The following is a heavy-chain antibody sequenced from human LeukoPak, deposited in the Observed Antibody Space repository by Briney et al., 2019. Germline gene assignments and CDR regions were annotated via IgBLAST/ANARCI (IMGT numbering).Heavy chain of an antibody. J-gene: IGHJ5*02. D-gene: IGHD2-2*01. V-gene: IGHV4-59*08. Sequence: PSETLSLTCTVSGGSISSYYWSWIRQPPGKGLEWIGYIYYSGSTNYNPSLKSRVTISVDTSKNQFSLKLSSVTAADTAVYYYARHGVGSTSSRFDNWFDPWGQGTLVTVSS. CDR2: IYYSGST. CDR1: GGSISSYY. CDR3: ARHGVGSTSSRFDNWFDP.